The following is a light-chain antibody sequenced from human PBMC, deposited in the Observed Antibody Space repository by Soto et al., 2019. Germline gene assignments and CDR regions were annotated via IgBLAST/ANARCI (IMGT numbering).Light chain of an antibody. Sequence: DIVMTHSPATLSVSPGERATLSCRTSQSVSGNLAWYQQKPGQAPRLLIYGASTRATGIPARFSGGGSGTEFTLAISSLQSEDFAVYYCQQYNNWPPAFGQGTKVEIK. CDR2: GAS. V-gene: IGKV3-15*01. CDR3: QQYNNWPPA. J-gene: IGKJ1*01. CDR1: QSVSGN.